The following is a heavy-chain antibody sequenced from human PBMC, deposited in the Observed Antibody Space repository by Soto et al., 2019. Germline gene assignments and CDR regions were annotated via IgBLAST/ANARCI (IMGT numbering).Heavy chain of an antibody. D-gene: IGHD3-22*01. CDR1: GGSFSGYY. V-gene: IGHV4-34*01. CDR3: ARYRRTMIVVGDWFDP. J-gene: IGHJ5*02. CDR2: INHSGST. Sequence: SETLSLTCAVYGGSFSGYYWSWIRQPPGKGLEWIGEINHSGSTNYNPSLKSRVTISVDTSKNQFSLKLSSVTAADTAVYYCARYRRTMIVVGDWFDPWGQGTPVTVYS.